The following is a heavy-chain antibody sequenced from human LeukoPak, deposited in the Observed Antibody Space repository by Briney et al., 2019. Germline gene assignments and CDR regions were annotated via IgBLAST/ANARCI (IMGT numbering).Heavy chain of an antibody. CDR3: ARVFPTTVTRRYMDV. CDR1: GYTFTSYG. Sequence: ASVKVSCKASGYTFTSYGISWVRQAPGQGLEWMGWISAYNGNTNYAQKLQGRVTMTTDTSTSTAYMELRSLRSDDTAVYYCARVFPTTVTRRYMDVWGKGTTVTISS. CDR2: ISAYNGNT. D-gene: IGHD4-11*01. V-gene: IGHV1-18*01. J-gene: IGHJ6*03.